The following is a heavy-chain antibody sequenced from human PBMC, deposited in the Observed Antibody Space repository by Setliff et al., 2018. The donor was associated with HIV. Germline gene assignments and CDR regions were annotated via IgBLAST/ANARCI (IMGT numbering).Heavy chain of an antibody. V-gene: IGHV4-4*07. CDR2: IYTSGST. Sequence: SETLSLTCTVSGGSISSYYWSWIRQPAGKGLEWIGRIYTSGSTNYNPSLKSRVTMSVDTSKNQLSLKLSSVTAADTAVYYCAGGYSSPYYYYYYMDVWGKGTTVTVSS. CDR1: GGSISSYY. J-gene: IGHJ6*03. CDR3: AGGYSSPYYYYYYMDV. D-gene: IGHD5-18*01.